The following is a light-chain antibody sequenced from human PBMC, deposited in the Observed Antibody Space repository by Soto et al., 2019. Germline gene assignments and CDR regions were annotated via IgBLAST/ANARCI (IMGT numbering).Light chain of an antibody. CDR3: MQSVYWPPYT. Sequence: VVMTQSPLFLPVTLGQPASISCRSSQSLAYRDGNTYLHWFQQRPGQSPRRLIYNLSSRDSGVPDRFSGSGSGTDFTLKISRVEAEDVGVHYCMQSVYWPPYTFGQGTKLEIK. J-gene: IGKJ2*01. CDR1: QSLAYRDGNTY. V-gene: IGKV2-30*01. CDR2: NLS.